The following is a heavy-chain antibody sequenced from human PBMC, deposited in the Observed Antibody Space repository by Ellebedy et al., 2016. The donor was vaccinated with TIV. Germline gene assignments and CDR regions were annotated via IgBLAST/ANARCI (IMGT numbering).Heavy chain of an antibody. CDR1: GGSISDYY. CDR3: AREYSSAEGFDY. V-gene: IGHV4-59*01. J-gene: IGHJ4*02. Sequence: MPSETLSLTCTVSGGSISDYYWNWIRQSPGKGLEWIGYFYYSGSTNYNPSLKSRVTIAVDTSKNQFSLKLSSVTAADTAVYYCAREYSSAEGFDYWGQGTLVTVSS. D-gene: IGHD6-25*01. CDR2: FYYSGST.